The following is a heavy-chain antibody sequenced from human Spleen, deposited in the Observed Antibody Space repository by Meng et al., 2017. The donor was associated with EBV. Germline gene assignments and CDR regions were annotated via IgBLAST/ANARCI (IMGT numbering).Heavy chain of an antibody. CDR2: ISGSAGST. CDR3: AKPTNFVERHFDL. D-gene: IGHD2-8*01. V-gene: IGHV3-23*04. J-gene: IGHJ2*01. Sequence: QLVESGGVWVKPGGSLRLSCAASGFVFSNYAMSWVRQAPGKGLEWVSTISGSAGSTYYGESVKGRFTISRENSKNTVNLQMNDLRAEDTAVYYCAKPTNFVERHFDLWGRGTLVTVSS. CDR1: GFVFSNYA.